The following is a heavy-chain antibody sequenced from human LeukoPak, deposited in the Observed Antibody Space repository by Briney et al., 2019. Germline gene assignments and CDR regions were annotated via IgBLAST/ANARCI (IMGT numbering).Heavy chain of an antibody. CDR3: ARDWGVSARPGYMDV. Sequence: SETLSLTCTVSGGSISSYYWSWIRQPPGKGLEWIGYIYYSGSTNYNPSLKSRVTISVDTSKNPFSLRLSSVTAADTAVYYCARDWGVSARPGYMDVWGKGTTVTVSS. D-gene: IGHD6-6*01. J-gene: IGHJ6*03. V-gene: IGHV4-59*01. CDR2: IYYSGST. CDR1: GGSISSYY.